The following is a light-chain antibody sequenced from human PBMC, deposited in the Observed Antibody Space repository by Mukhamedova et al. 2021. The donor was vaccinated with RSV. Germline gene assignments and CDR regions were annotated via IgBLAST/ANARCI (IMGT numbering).Light chain of an antibody. J-gene: IGKJ3*01. CDR3: QQGYSGPLMT. Sequence: WYQRRVHGKAPRLVIYGASNLQTGVPSRFSGSGSGTEFTLTIASLQPEDVGTYYCQQGYSGPLMTFGPGTTVDLK. V-gene: IGKV1-39*01. CDR2: GAS.